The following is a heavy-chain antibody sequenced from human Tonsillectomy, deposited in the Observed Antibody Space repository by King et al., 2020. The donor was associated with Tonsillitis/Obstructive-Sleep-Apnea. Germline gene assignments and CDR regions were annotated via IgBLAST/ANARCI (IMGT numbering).Heavy chain of an antibody. J-gene: IGHJ4*02. CDR1: GGSIRSYY. D-gene: IGHD3-10*01. Sequence: QLQESGPGLVKPSETLSLTCIVYGGSIRSYYWSWIRQSPGKGMEWIGYMYYSGRNNYKPSLKSRVTISGDTSKNKLSLNLNSVTGADTAVYYCAMSMGRGYLDYWGQGALVTVSS. CDR2: MYYSGRN. CDR3: AMSMGRGYLDY. V-gene: IGHV4-59*01.